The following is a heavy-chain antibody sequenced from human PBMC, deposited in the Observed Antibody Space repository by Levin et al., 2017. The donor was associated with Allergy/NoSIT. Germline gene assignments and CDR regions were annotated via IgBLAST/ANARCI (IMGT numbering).Heavy chain of an antibody. D-gene: IGHD3-22*01. CDR3: ARIRGDYYDRSGYGYDC. J-gene: IGHJ4*02. CDR1: GFSLSNPTLG. Sequence: ASGPTLVKPTETLTLTCTVSGFSLSNPTLGVSWIRQPPGKALEWLAHIFANDEKSFSISLKSRLTISKDTSKSQVVLTMTNMDPVDTATYYCARIRGDYYDRSGYGYDCWGQGTLVTVSS. CDR2: IFANDEK. V-gene: IGHV2-26*01.